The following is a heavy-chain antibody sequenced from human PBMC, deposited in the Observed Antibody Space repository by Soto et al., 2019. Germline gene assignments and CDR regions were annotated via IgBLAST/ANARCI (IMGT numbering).Heavy chain of an antibody. V-gene: IGHV3-23*01. J-gene: IGHJ6*01. CDR3: AKSPSRVPYAMDV. Sequence: GGSLRLSCAASGFPFSMYAMTWVRQAPGKGLEWVSAISGSVDSTYYADSVKGRFTISRDNSKKTVYLEMNSLRVEDTAVYHWAKSPSRVPYAMDVRGQGATVNFFS. CDR2: ISGSVDST. D-gene: IGHD2-2*01. CDR1: GFPFSMYA.